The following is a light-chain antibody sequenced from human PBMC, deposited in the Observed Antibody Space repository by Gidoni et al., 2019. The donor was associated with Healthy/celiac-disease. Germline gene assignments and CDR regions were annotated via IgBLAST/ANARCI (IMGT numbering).Light chain of an antibody. CDR3: QQYYSTPRT. CDR2: WAS. CDR1: QSVLYSSNNNNY. Sequence: IVMTQPSDPLAVSLGERATTNCKSSQSVLYSSNNNNYLAWYQQKPGQPPKLLIYWASTRESGVPDRFSGSGSGTDFTLTISSLQAEDVAVYYCQQYYSTPRTFGQGTKVEIK. V-gene: IGKV4-1*01. J-gene: IGKJ1*01.